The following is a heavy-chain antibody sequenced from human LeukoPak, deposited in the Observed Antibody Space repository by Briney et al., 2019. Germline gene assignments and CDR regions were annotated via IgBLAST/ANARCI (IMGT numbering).Heavy chain of an antibody. CDR3: ASTVTTLGYYFDY. CDR2: IYYSGST. CDR1: GGSISSGGYS. Sequence: PSETLSLTCAVSGGSISSGGYSWSWIRQPPGKGLEWIGFIYYSGSTYYNPSLKSRVTISVDTSKNQFSLKLSSVTAADTAVYYCASTVTTLGYYFDYWGQGTLVTVSS. J-gene: IGHJ4*02. V-gene: IGHV4-30-4*07. D-gene: IGHD4-11*01.